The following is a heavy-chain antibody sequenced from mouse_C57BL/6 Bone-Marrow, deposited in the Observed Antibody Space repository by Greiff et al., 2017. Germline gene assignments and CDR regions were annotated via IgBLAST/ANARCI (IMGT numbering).Heavy chain of an antibody. Sequence: EVQLQQSGAELVRPGASVKLSCTASGFNIKDDYMHWVKQRPEQGLEWIGWIDPENGDTEYASEFQGKATIPADTSSNTAYLQLSSLTSEDTAVYYCTKAYYSNFPYAMDYWGQGTSVTVSS. CDR2: IDPENGDT. CDR3: TKAYYSNFPYAMDY. V-gene: IGHV14-4*01. CDR1: GFNIKDDY. J-gene: IGHJ4*01. D-gene: IGHD2-5*01.